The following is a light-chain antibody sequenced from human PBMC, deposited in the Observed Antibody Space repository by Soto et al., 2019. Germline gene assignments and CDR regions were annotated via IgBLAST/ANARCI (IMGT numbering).Light chain of an antibody. CDR1: RSDVGGYNY. CDR2: DVG. Sequence: QSALTQPRSVSGSLGQSVTISCSGTRSDVGGYNYVSWYQQHPAKAPKLIIFDVGKRPSGVPDRFSGSKSGNTASLTISGLQAEDEADYYCCSYAGSSAVFGGGTKVTVL. J-gene: IGLJ2*01. CDR3: CSYAGSSAV. V-gene: IGLV2-11*01.